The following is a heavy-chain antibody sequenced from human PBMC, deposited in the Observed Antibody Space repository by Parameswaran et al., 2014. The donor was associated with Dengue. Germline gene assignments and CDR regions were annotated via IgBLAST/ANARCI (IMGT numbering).Heavy chain of an antibody. D-gene: IGHD2-2*01. Sequence: WVRQAPGQGLEWMGGIIPIFGTANYAPKFQGRVTITADKSTSTAYMELSSLRSEDTAVYYCARGYCSSTSCYVPYYYYGMDVWGQGTTVTVSS. V-gene: IGHV1-69*06. CDR3: ARGYCSSTSCYVPYYYYGMDV. CDR2: IIPIFGTA. J-gene: IGHJ6*02.